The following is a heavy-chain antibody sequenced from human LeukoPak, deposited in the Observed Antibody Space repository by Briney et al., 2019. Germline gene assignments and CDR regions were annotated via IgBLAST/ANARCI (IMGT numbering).Heavy chain of an antibody. D-gene: IGHD4-11*01. CDR2: IYYTGST. J-gene: IGHJ3*02. CDR1: GGSISSYY. CDR3: ARDRRESSKPNDAFDI. V-gene: IGHV4-59*01. Sequence: ASETLSLTCSVSGGSISSYYWSWIRQPPGKGLEWFGYIYYTGSTNYNPSLESRVTISIDTSKKQLSLKLRSVTAADTAVYYCARDRRESSKPNDAFDIWGQGTMVTVSS.